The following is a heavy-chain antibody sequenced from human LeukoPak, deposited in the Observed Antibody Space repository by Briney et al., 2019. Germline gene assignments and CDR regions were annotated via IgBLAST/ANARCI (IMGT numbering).Heavy chain of an antibody. CDR2: IYYSGST. J-gene: IGHJ3*02. Sequence: SETLSLTCTVSGGSVSSYYWSWIRQPPGKGLEWVGYIYYSGSTNYNPSLKSRVTMSVDTSKNQFSLKLSSVTAADTAVYYCARRKGGGSCCYDAFDIWGQGTMVTVSS. CDR3: ARRKGGGSCCYDAFDI. CDR1: GGSVSSYY. D-gene: IGHD2-15*01. V-gene: IGHV4-59*08.